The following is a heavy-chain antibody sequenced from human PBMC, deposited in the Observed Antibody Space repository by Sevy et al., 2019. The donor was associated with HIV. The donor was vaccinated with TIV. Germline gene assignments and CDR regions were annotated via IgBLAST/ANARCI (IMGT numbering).Heavy chain of an antibody. J-gene: IGHJ4*02. CDR3: AREGEIVYACFDY. D-gene: IGHD2-8*01. V-gene: IGHV1-2*06. CDR1: GYTFTGYY. CDR2: INPNSGGT. Sequence: ASVKVSCKTSGYTFTGYYMHWVRQAPGQGLEWMGRINPNSGGTNYAQNFQGRVTMTRDTSISTAYMELSRRRSDDTAVYYCAREGEIVYACFDYWGQGTLVTVSS.